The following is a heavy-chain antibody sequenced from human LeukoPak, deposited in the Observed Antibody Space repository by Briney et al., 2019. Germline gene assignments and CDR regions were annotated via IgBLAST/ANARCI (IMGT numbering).Heavy chain of an antibody. D-gene: IGHD3-9*01. Sequence: GGSLRLSCAASGFTFSSYGMHWVRQAPGKGLEWVAVISYDGSNKYYADSVKGRFTISRDNSKNTLYLQMNSLRAEDTAVYYCAKSKDYDILTGLTWGQGTLVTVSS. CDR1: GFTFSSYG. J-gene: IGHJ5*02. CDR3: AKSKDYDILTGLT. CDR2: ISYDGSNK. V-gene: IGHV3-30*18.